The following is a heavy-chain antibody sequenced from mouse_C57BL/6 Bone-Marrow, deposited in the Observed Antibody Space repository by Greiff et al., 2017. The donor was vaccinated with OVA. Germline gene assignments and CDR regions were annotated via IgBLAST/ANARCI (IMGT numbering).Heavy chain of an antibody. Sequence: EVKLQESGGGLVQPGESLKLSCESNEYEFPSHDMSWVRKTPEKRLELVAAINSDGGSTYYPDTMERRFIISRDNTKKTLYLQMSSLRSEDTALYYCAIDYDGGGFDYWGQGTTLTVSS. V-gene: IGHV5-2*01. CDR1: EYEFPSHD. J-gene: IGHJ2*01. CDR3: AIDYDGGGFDY. D-gene: IGHD2-4*01. CDR2: INSDGGST.